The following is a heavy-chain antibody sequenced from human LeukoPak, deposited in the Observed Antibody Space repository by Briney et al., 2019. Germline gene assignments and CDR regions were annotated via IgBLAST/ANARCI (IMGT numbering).Heavy chain of an antibody. CDR2: INHSGST. J-gene: IGHJ3*02. D-gene: IGHD3-3*01. Sequence: PSETLSLTCAVYGGSFSGYYWSWIRQPPGKGLEWIGEINHSGSTNYNPSLKSRVTISVDTSKNQFSLKLRSVTAADTAVYYCARVGRITIFGVVRDAFDIWGQGTMVTVSS. V-gene: IGHV4-34*01. CDR3: ARVGRITIFGVVRDAFDI. CDR1: GGSFSGYY.